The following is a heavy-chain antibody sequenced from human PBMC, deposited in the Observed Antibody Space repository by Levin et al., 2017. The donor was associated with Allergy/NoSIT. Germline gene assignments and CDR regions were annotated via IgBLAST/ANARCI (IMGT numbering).Heavy chain of an antibody. CDR1: GFSLTTGGVG. CDR3: AHRPGPYDSTYFYFKGNDYFDF. CDR2: IYWDGDE. V-gene: IGHV2-5*02. D-gene: IGHD3-22*01. J-gene: IGHJ4*02. Sequence: GSGPTLVKPTQTLTLTCTFSGFSLTTGGVGVGWIRQPPGKALEWLALIYWDGDERYSPSLKNRLTITKDTSKNQVVLTMTNMDPVDTATYYCAHRPGPYDSTYFYFKGNDYFDFWGLGTLVTVSS.